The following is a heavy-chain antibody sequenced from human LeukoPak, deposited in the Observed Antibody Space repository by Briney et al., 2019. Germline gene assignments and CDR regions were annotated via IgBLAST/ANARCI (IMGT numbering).Heavy chain of an antibody. CDR3: VRQFAS. V-gene: IGHV3-48*01. J-gene: IGHJ4*02. CDR1: GFTFSRYW. CDR2: VSGSGSTV. Sequence: PGGSLRLSCVGSGFTFSRYWLNWVRQLPGKRLEWVAYVSGSGSTVYYADSVKGRFTISRDNGKSSLYLQMNSLRVEDTALYYCVRQFASWGQGTLVTVSS.